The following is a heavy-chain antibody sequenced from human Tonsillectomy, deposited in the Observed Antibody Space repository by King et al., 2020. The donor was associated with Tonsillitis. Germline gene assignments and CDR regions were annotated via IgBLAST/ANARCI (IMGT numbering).Heavy chain of an antibody. D-gene: IGHD3-16*01. CDR3: ARENGGSNWFDP. V-gene: IGHV4-30-4*01. Sequence: HVQLQESGPGLVKPSQTLFLTCTVSCGSISSGDYYWSWIRQPPGKGLEWIGYIYYSGSTYYNAALKSRVTISVDTSKNQSSLKLSSVTAADTAVYYCARENGGSNWFDPWGQGTLVTVSS. J-gene: IGHJ5*02. CDR1: CGSISSGDYY. CDR2: IYYSGST.